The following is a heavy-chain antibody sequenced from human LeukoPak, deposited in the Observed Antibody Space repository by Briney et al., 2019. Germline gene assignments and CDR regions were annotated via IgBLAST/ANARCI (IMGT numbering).Heavy chain of an antibody. V-gene: IGHV3-21*01. Sequence: GGSLKLSCAASGFTFSSYSMNWVRQAPGKGLEWVSSISSSSSYIYYADSVKGRFTISRDNSKNTLYLQMNSLRAEDTAVYYCAKDLGQLLPYWGQGTLVTVSS. J-gene: IGHJ4*02. D-gene: IGHD2-2*01. CDR2: ISSSSSYI. CDR3: AKDLGQLLPY. CDR1: GFTFSSYS.